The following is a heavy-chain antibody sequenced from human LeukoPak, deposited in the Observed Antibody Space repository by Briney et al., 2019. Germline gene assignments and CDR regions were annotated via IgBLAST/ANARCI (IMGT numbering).Heavy chain of an antibody. CDR3: ARGRITMVRGVIIREFDY. CDR1: GYTFTSYG. J-gene: IGHJ4*02. Sequence: GASVKVSCKASGYTFTSYGISWVRQAPGQGLEWMGWISAHNGNTNYAQKLQGRVTMTTDTSTSTAYMELRSLRSDDTAVYYCARGRITMVRGVIIREFDYWGQGTLVTVSS. V-gene: IGHV1-18*01. D-gene: IGHD3-10*01. CDR2: ISAHNGNT.